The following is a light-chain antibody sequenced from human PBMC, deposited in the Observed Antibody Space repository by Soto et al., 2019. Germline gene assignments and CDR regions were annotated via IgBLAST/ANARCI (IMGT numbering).Light chain of an antibody. V-gene: IGLV2-14*01. J-gene: IGLJ3*02. Sequence: QSALTQPASVSGSPGQSITISCTGTSSDVGGYNYVSWYQQHPGTAPKLMIYEVSNRPSGVSNRFSGSKSGNTASLTISGLQAEDEADYYCSSYTSSGTWVFGGGTKVTVL. CDR2: EVS. CDR1: SSDVGGYNY. CDR3: SSYTSSGTWV.